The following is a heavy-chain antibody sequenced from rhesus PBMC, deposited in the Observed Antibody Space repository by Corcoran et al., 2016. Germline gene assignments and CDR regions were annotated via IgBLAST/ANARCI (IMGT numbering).Heavy chain of an antibody. V-gene: IGHV4-106*01. CDR2: IYGSGEGT. CDR1: GGSISDDYY. J-gene: IGHJ4*01. Sequence: VQLQESGPGLVTPSETLSLTCAVSGGSISDDYYWSWIRQPPGKGLEWSEDIYGSGEGTNYNPSLKTRVTISIDTSKKQFSLKLGYVTAADTAVYDCASDLDYWGQGVLVTVSS. CDR3: ASDLDY.